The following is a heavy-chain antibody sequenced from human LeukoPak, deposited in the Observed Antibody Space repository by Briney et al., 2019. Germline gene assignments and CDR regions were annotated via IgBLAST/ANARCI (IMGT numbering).Heavy chain of an antibody. CDR1: GGSVSSCSYY. V-gene: IGHV4-61*01. CDR3: ARLPKSYSSGWYSQENYFDY. Sequence: SETLSLACTVSGGSVSSCSYYWSRIRQPPGKGLEWIGYIYYSGSTNYNPSLKSRVTISVDTSKNQFSLKLSSVTAADTAVYYCARLPKSYSSGWYSQENYFDYWGQGTLVTVSS. D-gene: IGHD6-19*01. CDR2: IYYSGST. J-gene: IGHJ4*02.